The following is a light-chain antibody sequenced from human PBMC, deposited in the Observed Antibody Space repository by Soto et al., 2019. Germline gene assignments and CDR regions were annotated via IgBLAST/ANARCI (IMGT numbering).Light chain of an antibody. CDR2: AAS. V-gene: IGKV1-8*01. Sequence: AIQLTQSPSSVSTFVGHRVTLICRASQGISSWLAWYQQKPGKAPKLLIYAASTLQSGVPSRFSGSGSGTDFTLTISCLQSEDFATYYCQQYYSYPRTFGQGTRLEIK. CDR3: QQYYSYPRT. CDR1: QGISSW. J-gene: IGKJ5*01.